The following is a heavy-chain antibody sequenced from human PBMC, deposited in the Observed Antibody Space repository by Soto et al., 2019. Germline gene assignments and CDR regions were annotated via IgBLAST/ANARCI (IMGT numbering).Heavy chain of an antibody. V-gene: IGHV3-23*01. CDR3: AKGSKFTIFSPNDY. Sequence: EVHLLESGGGLVQPGGSLRLSCAASGFTFSTYAMTWVRQAPGKGLEWVSALSGNSGTTYSADSMKGRFTISRDNSRNTLYLQMSSLRAEDTALYYCAKGSKFTIFSPNDYWGQGTLVTVSS. CDR2: LSGNSGTT. CDR1: GFTFSTYA. J-gene: IGHJ4*02. D-gene: IGHD3-3*01.